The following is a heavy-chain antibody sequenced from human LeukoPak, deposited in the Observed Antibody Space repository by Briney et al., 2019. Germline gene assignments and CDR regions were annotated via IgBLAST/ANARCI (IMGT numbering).Heavy chain of an antibody. J-gene: IGHJ4*02. D-gene: IGHD3-10*01. CDR2: IYHSGST. V-gene: IGHV4-4*02. Sequence: PSGTLSLTCAVSGGSISSSNWWSWVRQPPGKGLEWIGEIYHSGSTNYNPSLKSRVTISVDKSKNQFSLKLSSVTAADTAVYYCARDLWGAGALWFGELLSGSTSPGWGQGTLVTVSS. CDR1: GGSISSSNW. CDR3: ARDLWGAGALWFGELLSGSTSPG.